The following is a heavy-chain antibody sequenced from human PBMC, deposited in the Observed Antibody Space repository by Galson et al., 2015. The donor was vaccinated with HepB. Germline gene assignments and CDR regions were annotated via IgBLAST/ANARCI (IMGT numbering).Heavy chain of an antibody. CDR1: GYTFTSYA. CDR2: INAGNGNT. Sequence: SVKVSCKASGYTFTSYAMHWVRQAPGQRLEWMGWINAGNGNTKYSQKFQGRVTITRDTSASTAYMELSSLRSKDTAVYYCARGYCSGGSCYYHGMDVWGQGTTVTVSS. D-gene: IGHD2-15*01. V-gene: IGHV1-3*01. CDR3: ARGYCSGGSCYYHGMDV. J-gene: IGHJ6*02.